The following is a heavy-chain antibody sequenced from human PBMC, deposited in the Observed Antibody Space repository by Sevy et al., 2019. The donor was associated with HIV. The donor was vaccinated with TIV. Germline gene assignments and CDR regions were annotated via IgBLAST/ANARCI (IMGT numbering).Heavy chain of an antibody. D-gene: IGHD2-2*01. CDR3: AKVLHIVVVPAAIDYYYGMDV. CDR1: GFTFSSYW. Sequence: GGSLRLSCAASGFTFSSYWMHWVRQAPGKGLVWVSRINSDGSSTSYADSVKGRFTISRDNSKNTLYLQMNSLRAEDTAVYFCAKVLHIVVVPAAIDYYYGMDVWGQGTTVTVSS. CDR2: INSDGSST. V-gene: IGHV3-74*01. J-gene: IGHJ6*02.